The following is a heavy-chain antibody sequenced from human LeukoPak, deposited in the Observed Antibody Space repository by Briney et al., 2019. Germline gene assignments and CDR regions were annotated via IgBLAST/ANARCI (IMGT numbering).Heavy chain of an antibody. D-gene: IGHD5-24*01. CDR1: GGSFNGYY. J-gene: IGHJ4*02. CDR3: ARGHSRRDGLPKHNKIDY. CDR2: INHSGST. V-gene: IGHV4-34*01. Sequence: KPSETLSLTCAVYGGSFNGYYWSWIRQPPGKGLEWIGEINHSGSTNYNPSLKSRVTISVDTSKNQFSLKLSSVTAADTAVYYCARGHSRRDGLPKHNKIDYWGQGTLVTVSS.